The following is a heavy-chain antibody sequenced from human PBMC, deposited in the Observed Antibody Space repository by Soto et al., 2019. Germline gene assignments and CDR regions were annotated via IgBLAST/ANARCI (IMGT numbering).Heavy chain of an antibody. D-gene: IGHD3-22*01. CDR1: GFSLSTSGVG. V-gene: IGHV2-5*01. CDR3: AHTGSSVYYLPYYYYGMDV. J-gene: IGHJ6*02. CDR2: IYWNDDK. Sequence: SGPTLVNPTQTLTLTCTFSGFSLSTSGVGVGWIRQPPGKALEWLALIYWNDDKRYSPSLKSRLTITKDTSKNQVVLTMTNMYPVDTATYYCAHTGSSVYYLPYYYYGMDVWGQGTTVTVSS.